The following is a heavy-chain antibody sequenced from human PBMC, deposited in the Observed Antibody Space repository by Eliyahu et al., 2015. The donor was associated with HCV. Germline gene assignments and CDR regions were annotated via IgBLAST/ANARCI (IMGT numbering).Heavy chain of an antibody. CDR1: GGSISSYY. CDR2: IYYSGST. D-gene: IGHD3-16*02. CDR3: ARGRMITFGGVIGYYYGMDV. Sequence: QVQLQESGPGLVKPSETLSLTCTVXGGSISSYYWSWIRQPPGKGLEWIGYIYYSGSTNYNPSLKSRVTISVDTSKNQFSLKLSSVTAADTAVYYCARGRMITFGGVIGYYYGMDVWGQGTTVTVSS. V-gene: IGHV4-59*01. J-gene: IGHJ6*02.